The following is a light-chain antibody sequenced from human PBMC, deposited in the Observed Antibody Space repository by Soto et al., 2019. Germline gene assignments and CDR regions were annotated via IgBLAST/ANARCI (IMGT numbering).Light chain of an antibody. J-gene: IGLJ1*01. V-gene: IGLV2-14*01. CDR2: EVS. Sequence: QSVLTQPASVSGSPGQSITISCAGTSSDVGGYNYVSWYQQYPGKAPKLMIYEVSNRPSGVSNRFPGSKSGNTASLTISGLQAEDEADYYCSSYTSSTLYVFGTGTKVTVL. CDR1: SSDVGGYNY. CDR3: SSYTSSTLYV.